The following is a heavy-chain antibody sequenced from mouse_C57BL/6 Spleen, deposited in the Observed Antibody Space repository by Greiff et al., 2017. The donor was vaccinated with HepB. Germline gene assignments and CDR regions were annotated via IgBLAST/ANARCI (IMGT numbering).Heavy chain of an antibody. CDR1: GYTFTSYW. Sequence: VQLQQSGTVLARPGASVKMSCKTSGYTFTSYWMHWVKQRPGQGLEWIGAIYPGNSDTSYNQKFKGKAKLTAVTSASTAYMELSSLTNEDSAVYYCTMGAMTTVVEGYFDVWGTGTTVTVSS. V-gene: IGHV1-5*01. CDR2: IYPGNSDT. CDR3: TMGAMTTVVEGYFDV. D-gene: IGHD1-1*01. J-gene: IGHJ1*03.